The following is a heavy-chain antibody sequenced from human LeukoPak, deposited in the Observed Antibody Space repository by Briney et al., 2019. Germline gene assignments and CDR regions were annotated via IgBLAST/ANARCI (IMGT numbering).Heavy chain of an antibody. V-gene: IGHV4-39*07. Sequence: SETLSLTCTVSGGSISSSSYYWGWIRQPPGKGLEGIGRIYYSGSTYYNPSLKSRVTISVDTSKNQFSLKLSSVTAADTAVYYCASIDDRYFDWLLSFGYGMDVWGQGTTVTVSS. J-gene: IGHJ6*02. D-gene: IGHD3-9*01. CDR2: IYYSGST. CDR1: GGSISSSSYY. CDR3: ASIDDRYFDWLLSFGYGMDV.